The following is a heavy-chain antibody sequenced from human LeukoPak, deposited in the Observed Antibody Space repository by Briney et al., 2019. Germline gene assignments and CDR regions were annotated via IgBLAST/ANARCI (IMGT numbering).Heavy chain of an antibody. Sequence: SETLSLTCAVYGGSFSGYYWSWIRQPPGKGLEWIGEINHSGSTNYNPSLKSRVTISVDTSKNLFSLKLSSVTAADTAVYYCARGRSSGYYNAFDIWGQGTMVTVSS. CDR1: GGSFSGYY. D-gene: IGHD3-22*01. CDR3: ARGRSSGYYNAFDI. J-gene: IGHJ3*02. CDR2: INHSGST. V-gene: IGHV4-34*01.